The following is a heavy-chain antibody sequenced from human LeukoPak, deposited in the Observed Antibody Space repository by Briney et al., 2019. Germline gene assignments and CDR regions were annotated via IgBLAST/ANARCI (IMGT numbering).Heavy chain of an antibody. CDR2: VDPSGDIA. V-gene: IGHV1-46*01. D-gene: IGHD3-10*01. CDR1: GYTFIHYY. CDR3: ARDSFGVRGFDH. Sequence: ASVKVSCKTSGYTFIHYYMHWVRQASGEGFEWMGIVDPSGDIATYAQKFQGRVTLTTDTSTSTFYMELSSLRSEDTAIYYCARDSFGVRGFDHWGQGTPVTVSS. J-gene: IGHJ4*02.